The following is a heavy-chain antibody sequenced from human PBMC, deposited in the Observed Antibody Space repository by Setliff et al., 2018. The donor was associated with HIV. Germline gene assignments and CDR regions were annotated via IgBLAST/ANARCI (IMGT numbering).Heavy chain of an antibody. J-gene: IGHJ5*02. V-gene: IGHV4-59*05. D-gene: IGHD2-2*01. CDR1: GGSISNYY. CDR2: IYHTGTT. Sequence: SETLSLTCTVSGGSISNYYWSWIRQPPGKGLEWIGSIYHTGTTSYNRSLQSRVTISVDTSKNHLSLKVNSVTASDTAVYYCARRKGYCSGPSCLEFSWFDPWGQGTLVTVSS. CDR3: ARRKGYCSGPSCLEFSWFDP.